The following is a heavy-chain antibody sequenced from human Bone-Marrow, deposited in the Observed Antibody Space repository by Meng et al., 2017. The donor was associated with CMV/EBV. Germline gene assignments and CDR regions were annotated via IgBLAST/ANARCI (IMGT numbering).Heavy chain of an antibody. CDR3: ARVTLVGDSSSSLGGFDY. CDR1: GFTFSSYA. Sequence: GESLKISCAASGFTFSSYAMHWVRQAPGKGLEWVAVISYDGSNKYYADSVKGRFTISRDNSKNTLYLQMNSLRAEDTAVYYCARVTLVGDSSSSLGGFDYWGQGPLVTVSS. V-gene: IGHV3-30*04. CDR2: ISYDGSNK. D-gene: IGHD6-6*01. J-gene: IGHJ4*02.